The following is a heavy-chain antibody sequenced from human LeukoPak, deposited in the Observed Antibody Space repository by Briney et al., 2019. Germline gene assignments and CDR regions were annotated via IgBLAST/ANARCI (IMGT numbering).Heavy chain of an antibody. V-gene: IGHV1-69*02. D-gene: IGHD2-15*01. CDR1: GYTLTELS. CDR2: IIPIPGIA. Sequence: SVKVSCKVSGYTLTELSMHWVRQAPGQGLEWMGRIIPIPGIANYAQKFQGRVTITADKSTSTAYIELSSLRSEDTAVYYCARIEYCSGGSCYSAFDIWGQGTMVTVSS. CDR3: ARIEYCSGGSCYSAFDI. J-gene: IGHJ3*02.